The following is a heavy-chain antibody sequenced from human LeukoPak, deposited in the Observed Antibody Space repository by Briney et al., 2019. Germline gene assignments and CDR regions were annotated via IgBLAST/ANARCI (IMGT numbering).Heavy chain of an antibody. V-gene: IGHV3-7*01. D-gene: IGHD6-13*01. Sequence: GSLRLSCAASGFPFGSYWMSWVRQAPGKGLEWVANIKQDGSEKNYVDSVKGRSTISRDNAQNSMYLQMNSLRVEDTAVYYCARGSTRADYWGQGTLVTVSS. CDR1: GFPFGSYW. CDR2: IKQDGSEK. CDR3: ARGSTRADY. J-gene: IGHJ4*02.